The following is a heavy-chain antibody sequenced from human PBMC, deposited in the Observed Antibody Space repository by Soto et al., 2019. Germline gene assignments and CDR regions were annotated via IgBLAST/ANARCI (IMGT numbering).Heavy chain of an antibody. CDR2: IKQDGSEK. V-gene: IGHV3-7*01. CDR3: ARHYDSSGFLDAFDI. D-gene: IGHD3-22*01. J-gene: IGHJ3*02. CDR1: GFTFSSYW. Sequence: GESLKISCAASGFTFSSYWMSWVRQAPGKGLEWVANIKQDGSEKYYVDSVKGRSTISRDNAKNSLYLQMNSLRAEDTAVYYCARHYDSSGFLDAFDIWGQGTMVTVSS.